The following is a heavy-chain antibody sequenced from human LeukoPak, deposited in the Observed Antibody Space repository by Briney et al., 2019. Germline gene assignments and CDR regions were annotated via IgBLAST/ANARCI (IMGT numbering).Heavy chain of an antibody. CDR2: IKQDGSEK. CDR1: GFTFSSYW. J-gene: IGHJ4*01. V-gene: IGHV3-7*01. Sequence: GGSLRLSCAVSGFTFSSYWMSWVRQAPGKGLERVANIKQDGSEKYYVDSVKGRFTISRDNAKNSLYLQMNSLRAEDTAVYYCARGGSSSSVSWGQGTLVTVSS. D-gene: IGHD6-13*01. CDR3: ARGGSSSSVS.